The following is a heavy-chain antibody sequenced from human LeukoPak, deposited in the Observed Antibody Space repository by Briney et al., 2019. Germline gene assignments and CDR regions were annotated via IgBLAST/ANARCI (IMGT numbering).Heavy chain of an antibody. D-gene: IGHD6-19*01. J-gene: IGHJ5*02. Sequence: PSETLSLTCEVSGYSISSDKYWGWIRQPPGKGLEWIGTIYHTGSTYYNPSLKSRGSISVDTSKNQFSLRFTSVSAADTAVYYCARSHSGWQGHNNWFDPWGQGTLVTVSS. V-gene: IGHV4-38-2*01. CDR3: ARSHSGWQGHNNWFDP. CDR2: IYHTGST. CDR1: GYSISSDKY.